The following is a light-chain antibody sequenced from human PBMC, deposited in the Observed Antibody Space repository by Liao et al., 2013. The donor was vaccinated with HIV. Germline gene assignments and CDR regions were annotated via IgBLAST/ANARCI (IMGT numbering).Light chain of an antibody. CDR2: QDK. CDR3: QAWDSTTTAYV. J-gene: IGLJ1*01. Sequence: SYEVTQPPSVSVSPGQTASITCSGDNLKEKYVCWYQQKPGQSPVLLIFQDKKRPSGIPERFSGSNSGNTATLTISGTQAMDEGDYYCQAWDSTTTAYVFGSWDQGHRP. CDR1: NLKEKY. V-gene: IGLV3-1*01.